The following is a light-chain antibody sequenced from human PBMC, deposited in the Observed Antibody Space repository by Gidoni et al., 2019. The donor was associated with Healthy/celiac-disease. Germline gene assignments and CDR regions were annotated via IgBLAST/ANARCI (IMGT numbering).Light chain of an antibody. J-gene: IGKJ4*01. CDR2: WAS. Sequence: DIVMTQSPDSLAVSLGERATINCKSSQSVLYSSTNKNYLAWYQQKPGQPPKLLIYWASTRESGVPYRFSGSGSGTDFTLTISSLQAEDVAVYYCQQYYSNPLTFGGGTKVEIK. CDR3: QQYYSNPLT. V-gene: IGKV4-1*01. CDR1: QSVLYSSTNKNY.